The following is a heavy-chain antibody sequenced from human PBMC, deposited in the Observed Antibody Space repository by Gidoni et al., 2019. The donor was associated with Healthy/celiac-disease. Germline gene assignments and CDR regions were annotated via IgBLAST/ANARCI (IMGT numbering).Heavy chain of an antibody. V-gene: IGHV3-48*03. CDR3: ARDSGYEPFDY. Sequence: EVQLVESGGGLVQPGGSLRLSCAASGFTFSSYEMNWVRQAPGKGLEWVSYISSSGSTIYYADSVKGRFTISRDNAKNALYLQMNSLRAEDTAVYYCARDSGYEPFDYWGQGTLVTVSS. CDR1: GFTFSSYE. D-gene: IGHD5-12*01. CDR2: ISSSGSTI. J-gene: IGHJ4*02.